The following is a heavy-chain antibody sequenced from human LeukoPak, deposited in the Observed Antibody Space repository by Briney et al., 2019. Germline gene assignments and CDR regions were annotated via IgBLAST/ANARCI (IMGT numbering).Heavy chain of an antibody. J-gene: IGHJ4*02. Sequence: GGSLRLSCTASGFTFINYSMNWVRQAPGKGLEWVSSISTNSAFIYYADSVKGRFTISRDNAKNSLYLQMNSLRPDDTAVYYCATQSYGLFAYWGRGTLVTVSS. CDR2: ISTNSAFI. V-gene: IGHV3-21*01. D-gene: IGHD4-17*01. CDR3: ATQSYGLFAY. CDR1: GFTFINYS.